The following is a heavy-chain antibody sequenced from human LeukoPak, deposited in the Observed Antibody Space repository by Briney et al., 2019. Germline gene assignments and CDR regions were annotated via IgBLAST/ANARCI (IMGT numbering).Heavy chain of an antibody. Sequence: GGSLRLSCAASRFTFSSYWMHWVRQAPGKGLVWVSRINSDGSSTNYADSVKGRFTISRDNAKNTLYLQLNSLRAEDTAVYYCASDSNYGFFGYWGQGTLVTVSS. CDR2: INSDGSST. J-gene: IGHJ4*02. D-gene: IGHD4-11*01. CDR1: RFTFSSYW. V-gene: IGHV3-74*01. CDR3: ASDSNYGFFGY.